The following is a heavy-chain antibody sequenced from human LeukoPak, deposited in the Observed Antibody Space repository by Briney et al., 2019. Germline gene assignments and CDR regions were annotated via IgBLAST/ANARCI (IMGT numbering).Heavy chain of an antibody. CDR3: ASWGEPEMSPNGFDY. Sequence: SVKVSCKASGGTFSSYAISWVRQAPGQGLEWMGRIIPILGIANYAQKFQGRVTITADKSTSTAYMELSSLRSEDTAVYYCASWGEPEMSPNGFDYWGQGTLVNVSS. J-gene: IGHJ4*02. V-gene: IGHV1-69*04. CDR2: IIPILGIA. CDR1: GGTFSSYA. D-gene: IGHD5-24*01.